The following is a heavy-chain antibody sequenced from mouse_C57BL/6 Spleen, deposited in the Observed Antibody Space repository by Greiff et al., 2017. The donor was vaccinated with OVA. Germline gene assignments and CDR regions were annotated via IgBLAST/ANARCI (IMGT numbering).Heavy chain of an antibody. CDR1: GYTFTSYW. CDR3: ARSASSGPYYYAMDY. J-gene: IGHJ4*01. Sequence: QVQLQQPGTELVKPGASVKLSCKASGYTFTSYWMHWVKQRPGQGLEWIGNINPSNGGTTYNEKFKSKATLTVDKSSSTAYMQLSSLTSEDSAVYYCARSASSGPYYYAMDYWGQGTSVTVSS. V-gene: IGHV1-53*01. CDR2: INPSNGGT. D-gene: IGHD3-2*02.